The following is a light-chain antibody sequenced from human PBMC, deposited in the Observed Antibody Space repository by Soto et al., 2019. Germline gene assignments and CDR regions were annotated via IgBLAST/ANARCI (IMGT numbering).Light chain of an antibody. CDR1: QSVGGSY. CDR2: DAS. CDR3: QQRLNWQVT. V-gene: IGKV3-11*01. J-gene: IGKJ5*01. Sequence: EIVLTQSPGTLSLSPGERATLSCRASQSVGGSYLAWYQQKPGQAPRLLIYDASNRATGIPARFSGSGSGTDFTLTISSLEPEDFAVYYCQQRLNWQVTFGQGTRLEIK.